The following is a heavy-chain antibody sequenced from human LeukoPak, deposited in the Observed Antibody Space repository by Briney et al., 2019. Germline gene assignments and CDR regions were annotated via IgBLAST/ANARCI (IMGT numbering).Heavy chain of an antibody. V-gene: IGHV3-30-3*01. J-gene: IGHJ4*02. Sequence: GGSLRLSCAASGFTFSSYAMHWVRQAPGKGLEWVAVISYDGSNKYYADSVKGRFTISRDNSKNTLYLQMNSLRAEDTAVYYCAKAGAAMVNEFDYWGQGTLVTVSS. CDR2: ISYDGSNK. D-gene: IGHD5-18*01. CDR3: AKAGAAMVNEFDY. CDR1: GFTFSSYA.